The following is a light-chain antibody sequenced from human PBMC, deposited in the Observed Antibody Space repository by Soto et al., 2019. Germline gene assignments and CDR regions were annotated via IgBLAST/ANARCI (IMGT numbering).Light chain of an antibody. CDR3: QQSYSTPPTT. Sequence: DIQMTQSPSSLSASVGDRVAITCRASRSISTFLNWYQQKAGQAPKLLIYAASTLQSGVPSRFSGSGSGTDFTLTISSLQPEDFATYYCQQSYSTPPTTFGQGTKLEIK. J-gene: IGKJ2*01. CDR2: AAS. V-gene: IGKV1-39*01. CDR1: RSISTF.